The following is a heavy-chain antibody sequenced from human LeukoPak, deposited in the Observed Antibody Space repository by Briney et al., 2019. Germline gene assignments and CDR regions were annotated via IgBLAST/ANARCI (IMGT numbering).Heavy chain of an antibody. D-gene: IGHD3-22*01. CDR3: ERFDTSGYNGYSFDY. Sequence: PSETLSLTCTVSGGSISSYYWSWIRQPPQKGLEFIGYIYYSGNTNYNPSLKSRVTISVDTSKNQFSLKLSSVTAADTAVYYCERFDTSGYNGYSFDYWGQGTLVTVSS. V-gene: IGHV4-59*12. J-gene: IGHJ4*02. CDR2: IYYSGNT. CDR1: GGSISSYY.